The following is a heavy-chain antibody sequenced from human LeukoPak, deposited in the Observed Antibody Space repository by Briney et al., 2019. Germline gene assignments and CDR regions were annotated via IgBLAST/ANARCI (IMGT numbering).Heavy chain of an antibody. D-gene: IGHD2-15*01. V-gene: IGHV1-2*02. J-gene: IGHJ4*02. CDR1: GYTFTDYY. CDR3: ARDAYCSGGRCPGEIYF. Sequence: ASVKVSWKASGYTFTDYYMHWVRQAPGQGLEWMGWINPNNGGTNYAQSFQGRVTLTRDTSITTAYIELSRLRSDDTAVYYCARDAYCSGGRCPGEIYFWGQGTLVTVSS. CDR2: INPNNGGT.